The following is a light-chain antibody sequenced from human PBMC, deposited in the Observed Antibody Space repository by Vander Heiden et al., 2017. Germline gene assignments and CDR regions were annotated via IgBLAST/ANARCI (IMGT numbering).Light chain of an antibody. Sequence: QSALTQPASVSGSPGQSITISCTGGRSDVGSYNLVSWYQHHPGRARRLVIYEVTKRASGVSSRFSGSKSGSAASLTISGLQAADEGEYHGCSDAGGNTLVFGGGTKLTVL. CDR2: EVT. V-gene: IGLV2-23*02. CDR1: RSDVGSYNL. J-gene: IGLJ3*02. CDR3: CSDAGGNTLV.